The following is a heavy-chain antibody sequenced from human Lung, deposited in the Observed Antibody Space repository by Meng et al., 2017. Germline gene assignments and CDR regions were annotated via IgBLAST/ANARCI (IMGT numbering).Heavy chain of an antibody. CDR1: GFSITDAC. D-gene: IGHD6-13*01. CDR2: IKSNSDGGTT. V-gene: IGHV3-15*01. J-gene: IGHJ4*02. Sequence: LGETGGGCGERVGALRLTCVASGFSITDACMCWVRQAPGKGLEWVGRIKSNSDGGTTDYAAPVKGRFTISRDDSKNTLYLQMNSLITEDTAVYFCATGAAAADHWGQGTLVTVSS. CDR3: ATGAAAADH.